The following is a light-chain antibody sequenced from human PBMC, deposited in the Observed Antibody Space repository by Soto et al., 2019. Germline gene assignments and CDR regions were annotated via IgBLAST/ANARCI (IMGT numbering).Light chain of an antibody. CDR3: ATWDNSLGVVV. Sequence: QSVLTQPPSVSAAPGQRVTISCSGSSSNIGNNFVSWYQQLPGAAPKLLFYDSDKRPSGIPDRFSGSKSGTSATLGITGLQTGDQADYYCATWDNSLGVVVFGGGTKVTVL. V-gene: IGLV1-51*01. CDR1: SSNIGNNF. CDR2: DSD. J-gene: IGLJ2*01.